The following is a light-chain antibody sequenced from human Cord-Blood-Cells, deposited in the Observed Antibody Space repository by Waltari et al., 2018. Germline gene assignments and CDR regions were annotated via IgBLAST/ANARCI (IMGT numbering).Light chain of an antibody. J-gene: IGLJ3*02. V-gene: IGLV2-23*01. CDR1: SSDVGSYNL. Sequence: QSALTQPASVSGSPGQSITISCTGTSSDVGSYNLVSWYQQHPGKAPKLVIYEGSKRPSGVSNRFSGSESGNTASLTISGLQAEDEADYYCCSYAGSSTWVFGGWTKLTVL. CDR3: CSYAGSSTWV. CDR2: EGS.